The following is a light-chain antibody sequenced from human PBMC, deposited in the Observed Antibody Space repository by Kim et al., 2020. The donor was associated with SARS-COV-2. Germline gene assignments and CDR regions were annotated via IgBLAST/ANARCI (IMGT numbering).Light chain of an antibody. CDR1: QGIGNF. CDR2: DAS. J-gene: IGKJ2*03. CDR3: QHFDTLPYS. Sequence: DIQMTQSPSSLSASVGDRVTISCQASQGIGNFLNWYQQKAGKAPKLLIYDASTLETGVPSRFSGSGSGTTFTLTIGSLQPEDVATYYCQHFDTLPYSFGQGTKLEI. V-gene: IGKV1-33*01.